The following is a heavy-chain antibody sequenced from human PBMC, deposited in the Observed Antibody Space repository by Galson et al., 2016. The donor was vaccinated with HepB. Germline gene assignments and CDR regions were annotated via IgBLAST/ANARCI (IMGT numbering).Heavy chain of an antibody. CDR3: ARVRRDDRSGCYPDY. CDR2: IYYSGST. J-gene: IGHJ4*02. D-gene: IGHD3-22*01. CDR1: GGSISSVGYY. V-gene: IGHV4-31*03. Sequence: TLSLTCTVSGGSISSVGYYWSWIRQHPGKGLEWIGYIYYSGSTHYNPSLKSRLTISVDTSKNQFSLKLSSVTAADTAVYYCARVRRDDRSGCYPDYWGQGTLVTVSS.